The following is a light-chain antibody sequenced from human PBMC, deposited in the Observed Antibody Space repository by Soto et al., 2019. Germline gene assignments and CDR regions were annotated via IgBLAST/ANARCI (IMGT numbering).Light chain of an antibody. J-gene: IGKJ5*01. Sequence: DTQLTRSPSSMSASGGYRFTITCRASQDIRSWLAWYRQKPGEAPKFLIYAASSLQSGVPSRFSGSGSGTDYTLTISSLQPEDFATYYCQQANSSPLTFGQGTRLEIK. CDR2: AAS. CDR1: QDIRSW. CDR3: QQANSSPLT. V-gene: IGKV1-12*01.